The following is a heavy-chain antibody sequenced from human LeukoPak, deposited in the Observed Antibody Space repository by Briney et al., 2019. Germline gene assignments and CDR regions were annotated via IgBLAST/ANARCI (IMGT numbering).Heavy chain of an antibody. V-gene: IGHV3-11*01. D-gene: IGHD3-22*01. CDR2: ISSSGSTI. J-gene: IGHJ2*01. CDR1: EFTFSDYY. CDR3: ARDFYYDSKYFDL. Sequence: GGSLRLSCAASEFTFSDYYMSWIRQAPGKGLEWVSYISSSGSTIYYADSVKGRFTISRDNAKNSLYLQMNSLRAEDTAVYYCARDFYYDSKYFDLWGRGTLVTVSS.